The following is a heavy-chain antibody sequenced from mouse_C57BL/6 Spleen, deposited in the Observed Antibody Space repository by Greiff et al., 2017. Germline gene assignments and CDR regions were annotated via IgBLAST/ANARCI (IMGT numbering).Heavy chain of an antibody. Sequence: EVKLQESGPELVKPGASVKMSCKASGYTFTDYNMHWVKQSHGKSLEWIGYINPNNGGTSYNQKFKGKATLTVNKSSSTAYMELRSLTSEDSAVYYCARGRRTGWYFDVWGTGTTVTVSS. V-gene: IGHV1-22*01. CDR1: GYTFTDYN. CDR3: ARGRRTGWYFDV. J-gene: IGHJ1*03. CDR2: INPNNGGT. D-gene: IGHD4-1*01.